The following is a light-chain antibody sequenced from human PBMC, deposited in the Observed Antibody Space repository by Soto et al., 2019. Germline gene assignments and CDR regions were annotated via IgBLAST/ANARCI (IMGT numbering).Light chain of an antibody. Sequence: DIQMTQSPSSLSASVGARVTIACQASQNINNDLNGYQQKAGRAPKLLIYDASNLEAGVPSRFRGSGSGTDFTFTISRQQPEDIATDYCQQYENLPTFGQGTRLEIK. J-gene: IGKJ5*01. V-gene: IGKV1-33*01. CDR2: DAS. CDR1: QNINND. CDR3: QQYENLPT.